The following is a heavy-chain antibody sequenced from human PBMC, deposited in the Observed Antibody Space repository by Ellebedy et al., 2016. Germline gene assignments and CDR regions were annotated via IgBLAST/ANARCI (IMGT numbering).Heavy chain of an antibody. J-gene: IGHJ4*02. Sequence: GGSLRLSCAASGFTFSSYAMSWVRQAPGKGLEWVSGISGSGGSTYYADSVKGRFTISRDDAKNSLYLQMNSLRAEDTAVYYCSRGGGCVGGTCYYPDFWGQGTLVTVSS. CDR3: SRGGGCVGGTCYYPDF. V-gene: IGHV3-23*01. D-gene: IGHD2-15*01. CDR2: ISGSGGST. CDR1: GFTFSSYA.